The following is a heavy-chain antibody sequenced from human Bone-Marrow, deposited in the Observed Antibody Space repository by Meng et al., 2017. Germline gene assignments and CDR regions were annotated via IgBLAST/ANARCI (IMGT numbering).Heavy chain of an antibody. CDR1: GFTFSDYY. CDR2: ISSSSSYI. V-gene: IGHV3-11*06. CDR3: ARTITPAAGTHYYYYGMDV. J-gene: IGHJ6*02. Sequence: GESLKISCAASGFTFSDYYMSWIRQAPGKGLEWVSSISSSSSYIYYADSVKGRFTISRDNAKNSLYLQMNSLRAEDTAVYYCARTITPAAGTHYYYYGMDVWGQGTTVTVSS. D-gene: IGHD6-13*01.